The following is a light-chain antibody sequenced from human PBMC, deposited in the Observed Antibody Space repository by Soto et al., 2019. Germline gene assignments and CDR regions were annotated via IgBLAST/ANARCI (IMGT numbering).Light chain of an antibody. V-gene: IGKV3-15*01. J-gene: IGKJ1*01. CDR2: GAS. CDR3: QQYNNWPA. CDR1: QCVSSN. Sequence: ERGMPQSGGTRTVSQGERATHSFWFSQCVSSNFSWYQLNPGHAPRLLIYGASTRATGIPARFSVSGSGTEFTLTIIFLQSEHFAVFFCQQYNNWPAFSQGTKVDI.